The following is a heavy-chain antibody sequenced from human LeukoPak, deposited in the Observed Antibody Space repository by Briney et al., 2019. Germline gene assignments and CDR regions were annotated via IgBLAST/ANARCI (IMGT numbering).Heavy chain of an antibody. CDR3: ARGRPYYYDSSGYYDWFDP. J-gene: IGHJ5*02. V-gene: IGHV1-2*02. D-gene: IGHD3-22*01. CDR2: INPNSGGT. Sequence: GASVKVSCKASGYTFTGYYMHWVRQAPGQGLEWMGWINPNSGGTNYAQKFQGRVTMTRDTSISTAYMELSRLRSDDTAVYYCARGRPYYYDSSGYYDWFDPWGQGTLVTVSS. CDR1: GYTFTGYY.